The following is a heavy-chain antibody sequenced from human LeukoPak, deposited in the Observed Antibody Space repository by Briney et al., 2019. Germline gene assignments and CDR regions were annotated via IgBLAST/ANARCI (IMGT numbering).Heavy chain of an antibody. V-gene: IGHV3-30*04. Sequence: AGGSLRLSCAASGLTFSSYAMHWVRQAPGKGLEWVAVISYDGSNKYYADSVKGRFTISRDNSKNTLYLQMNSLRADDTAVYYCTKGDDYGANTRLPKYNWFDPWGQGTLVTVSS. D-gene: IGHD4-23*01. J-gene: IGHJ5*02. CDR3: TKGDDYGANTRLPKYNWFDP. CDR1: GLTFSSYA. CDR2: ISYDGSNK.